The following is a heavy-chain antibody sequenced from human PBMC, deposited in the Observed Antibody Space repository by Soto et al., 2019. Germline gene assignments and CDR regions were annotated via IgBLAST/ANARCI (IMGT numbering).Heavy chain of an antibody. Sequence: GASVKASCKASGYSFPGYDINWVRQATGQGLEWMGWMNPSSGDAGSAQTFQGRLTMTRSTSRGTAYMELSSLRSEDTAVYYCVREGSGEYDLDAFDIWGQGTMVTVSS. V-gene: IGHV1-8*01. CDR2: MNPSSGDA. CDR1: GYSFPGYD. CDR3: VREGSGEYDLDAFDI. D-gene: IGHD4-17*01. J-gene: IGHJ3*02.